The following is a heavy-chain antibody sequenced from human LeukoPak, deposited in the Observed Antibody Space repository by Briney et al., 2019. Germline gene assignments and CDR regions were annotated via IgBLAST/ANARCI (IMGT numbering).Heavy chain of an antibody. Sequence: GGSLRLSCTASGFTFGDYAMSWFRQAPGKGLEWVGFIRSKAYGGTTEYAASVKGRFTISRDDSKSIAYLQMNSLKTEDTAVYYCTRPQTPLELQHLYYFDYWGQGTLVTVSS. D-gene: IGHD1-7*01. CDR1: GFTFGDYA. J-gene: IGHJ4*02. V-gene: IGHV3-49*03. CDR3: TRPQTPLELQHLYYFDY. CDR2: IRSKAYGGTT.